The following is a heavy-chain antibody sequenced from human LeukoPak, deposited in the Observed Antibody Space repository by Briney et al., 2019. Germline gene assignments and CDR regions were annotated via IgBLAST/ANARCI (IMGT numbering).Heavy chain of an antibody. Sequence: GGSLRLSCAASGFTVSSNYVSWVRQAPGKGLEWVSVIYSGGSTYYADSVKGRFTISRDNSKNTLYLQMNSLRAEDTAVYYCAREGRRGYSYGYDAFDIWGQGTMVTVSS. V-gene: IGHV3-53*01. CDR3: AREGRRGYSYGYDAFDI. D-gene: IGHD5-18*01. J-gene: IGHJ3*02. CDR2: IYSGGST. CDR1: GFTVSSNY.